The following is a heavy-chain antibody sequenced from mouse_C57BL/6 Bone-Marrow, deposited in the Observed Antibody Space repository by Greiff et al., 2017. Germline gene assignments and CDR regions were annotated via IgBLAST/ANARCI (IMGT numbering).Heavy chain of an antibody. V-gene: IGHV1-75*01. Sequence: QVQLQHSGPELVKPGASVKISCKASGYTFTDYYINWVKQRPGQGLEWIGWIFPGTGSTYYNEKFKGKATLTVDKSSSTAYMLLSSLTSEDSAVYFCARSLRRRFPWFAYWGQGTLVTVSA. CDR3: ARSLRRRFPWFAY. D-gene: IGHD2-12*01. CDR2: IFPGTGST. CDR1: GYTFTDYY. J-gene: IGHJ3*01.